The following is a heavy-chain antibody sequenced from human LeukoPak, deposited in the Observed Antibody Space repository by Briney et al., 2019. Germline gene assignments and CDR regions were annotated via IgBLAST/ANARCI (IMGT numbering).Heavy chain of an antibody. CDR3: ARSHFGVVLYYFDY. V-gene: IGHV4-59*01. J-gene: IGHJ4*02. D-gene: IGHD3-3*01. CDR1: GGSISSYY. Sequence: SETLSLTCTVSGGSISSYYWSWIRQPPGKGLEWIGYIYYSGSTNYNPSLKSRVTISVDTSKNQFSLKLSSVTAADTAVYYCARSHFGVVLYYFDYWGQGTLVTVSS. CDR2: IYYSGST.